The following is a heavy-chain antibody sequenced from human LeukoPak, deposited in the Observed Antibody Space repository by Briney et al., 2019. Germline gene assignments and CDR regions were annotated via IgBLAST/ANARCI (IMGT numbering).Heavy chain of an antibody. CDR3: ARLDWGEWADY. V-gene: IGHV4-39*01. CDR1: GGSISSSSYY. J-gene: IGHJ4*02. Sequence: SETLSLTCTVSGGSISSSSYYWGWIRQPPGKGLEWIGSIYYSGSTYYNPSLKSRVTISVDTSKNHFSLKLSSVTAPDTAVYYCARLDWGEWADYWGQGTLVTVSS. D-gene: IGHD3-16*01. CDR2: IYYSGST.